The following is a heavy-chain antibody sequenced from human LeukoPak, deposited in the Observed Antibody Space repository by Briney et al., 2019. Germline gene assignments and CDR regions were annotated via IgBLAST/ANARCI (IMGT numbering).Heavy chain of an antibody. J-gene: IGHJ4*01. CDR1: GGSISSYY. D-gene: IGHD1-26*01. V-gene: IGHV4-59*01. Sequence: SETLSLTCTVSGGSISSYYWSWFRQPPGKGLEWIAYINYSGNTNYNPSLENRVTISIDTSTNQVSLKLRSVTAADTAVYYCARFNDGRSYRYFDYWGQGTLVSVST. CDR3: ARFNDGRSYRYFDY. CDR2: INYSGNT.